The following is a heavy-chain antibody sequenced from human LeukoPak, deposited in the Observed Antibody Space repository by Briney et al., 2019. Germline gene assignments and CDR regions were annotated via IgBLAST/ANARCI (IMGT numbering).Heavy chain of an antibody. CDR3: ARDYYDSSGQMSWFDP. CDR2: ISAYNGNT. CDR1: GYTFTSYG. D-gene: IGHD3-22*01. Sequence: ASVKVSCKASGYTFTSYGISWVRQAPGQGLEWMGWISAYNGNTNYAQKLQGRVTMTTDTSTSTAYMELRSLRSDDTAVYYCARDYYDSSGQMSWFDPWGQGTLVTVSS. J-gene: IGHJ5*02. V-gene: IGHV1-18*01.